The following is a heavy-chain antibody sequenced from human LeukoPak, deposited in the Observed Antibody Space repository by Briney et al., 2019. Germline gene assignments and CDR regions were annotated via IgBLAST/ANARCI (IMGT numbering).Heavy chain of an antibody. CDR3: AELGITMIGGV. Sequence: GGSLRLSCAASGFTFSSYWMHWVRQAPGKGLVWVSRINGDGSSTSYADSVKGRFTISRDNAKNSLYLQMNSLRAEDTAVYYCAELGITMIGGVWGKGTTVTISS. CDR1: GFTFSSYW. D-gene: IGHD3-10*02. CDR2: INGDGSST. V-gene: IGHV3-74*01. J-gene: IGHJ6*04.